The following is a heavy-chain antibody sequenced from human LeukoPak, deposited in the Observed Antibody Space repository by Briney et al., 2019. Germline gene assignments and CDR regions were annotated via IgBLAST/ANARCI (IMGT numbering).Heavy chain of an antibody. CDR3: ARYYYDSSGYSGDAFDI. J-gene: IGHJ3*02. CDR1: GFTVSSNY. CDR2: IYSGSST. V-gene: IGHV3-66*01. Sequence: GGSLSLSCAASGFTVSSNYMSWVRHAPGKGLEWVSVIYSGSSTYYADSVKGRFTISRDNSKNTLYLQMNSLRAEDTAVYYCARYYYDSSGYSGDAFDIWGQGTMVTVSS. D-gene: IGHD3-22*01.